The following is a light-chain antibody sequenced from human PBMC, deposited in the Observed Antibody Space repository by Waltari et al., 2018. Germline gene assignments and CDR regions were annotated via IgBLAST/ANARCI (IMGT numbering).Light chain of an antibody. CDR1: DSAIGALHY. J-gene: IGLJ2*01. CDR2: EVN. Sequence: QSALTQPASMSGSPGQSITISCTGTDSAIGALHYVSWYQQLPGNSPRLLIFEVNTRPPGISFRFSGSKSANTASLTISGLQADDEADYYCSSYTLSSTLVFGGGTRLTVL. V-gene: IGLV2-14*01. CDR3: SSYTLSSTLV.